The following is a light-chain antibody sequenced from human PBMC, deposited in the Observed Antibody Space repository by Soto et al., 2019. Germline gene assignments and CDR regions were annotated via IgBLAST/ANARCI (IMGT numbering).Light chain of an antibody. V-gene: IGLV2-14*01. J-gene: IGLJ2*01. CDR3: SSYAGSNMVV. Sequence: QSALTQPASVSGPPGQSITISYTGTSSDVGGYTYVSWYQQHPGKAPKLMIFEVRNRPSGVSNRFSGSKSGSTASLTISGLQAEDEADYYCSSYAGSNMVVFGGGTKVTVL. CDR2: EVR. CDR1: SSDVGGYTY.